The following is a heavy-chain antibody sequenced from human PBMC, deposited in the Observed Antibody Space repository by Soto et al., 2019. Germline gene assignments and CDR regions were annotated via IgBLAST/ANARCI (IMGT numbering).Heavy chain of an antibody. CDR1: RDSVSSNTAA. J-gene: IGHJ4*02. Sequence: QTLSLTCAISRDSVSSNTAAWNWIRSSPSRGLEWLGRTYYRSNWRHDYAVSVKSRITVNPDTSKNHFSLQLNSVTPDDTAVYYCARGVAGTGFDLWGQGTLVTVSS. V-gene: IGHV6-1*01. CDR3: ARGVAGTGFDL. D-gene: IGHD6-19*01. CDR2: TYYRSNWRH.